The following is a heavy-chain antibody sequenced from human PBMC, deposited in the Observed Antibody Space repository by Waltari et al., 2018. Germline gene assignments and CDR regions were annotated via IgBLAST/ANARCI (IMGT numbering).Heavy chain of an antibody. CDR3: AHREAPPYDCWSGYIT. CDR2: IYWNDDK. D-gene: IGHD3-3*01. V-gene: IGHV2-5*01. CDR1: GFSLSTSGVG. Sequence: QITLKESGPTLVKPTQTLTLTCTFSGFSLSTSGVGVGWIRQPPGKALEWLALIYWNDDKRYSPSRKSRLTITKDTSKNQVVLTMTNMDPVDTATYYCAHREAPPYDCWSGYITWGQGTLVTVSS. J-gene: IGHJ4*02.